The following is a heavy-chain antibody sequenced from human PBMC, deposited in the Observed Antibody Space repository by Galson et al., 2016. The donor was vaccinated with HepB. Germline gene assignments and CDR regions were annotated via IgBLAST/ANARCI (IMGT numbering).Heavy chain of an antibody. D-gene: IGHD2-21*02. J-gene: IGHJ6*03. V-gene: IGHV3-69-1*01. Sequence: SLRLSCAASGFIFSDYFMHWVRQAPGKGLEWVSCITSSGFIYYADSVKGRFTISIDNAKNSLYLQMNSLRAEDTAVYYCARVLRDSEKIYSNYYMDVWGKGTTVTVSS. CDR2: ITSSGFI. CDR1: GFIFSDYF. CDR3: ARVLRDSEKIYSNYYMDV.